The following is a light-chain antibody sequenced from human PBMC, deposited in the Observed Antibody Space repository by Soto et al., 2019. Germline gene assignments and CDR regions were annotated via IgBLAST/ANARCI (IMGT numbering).Light chain of an antibody. V-gene: IGKV3-15*01. CDR2: GAS. J-gene: IGKJ1*01. CDR1: RSVASN. CDR3: QQYQQWPLWT. Sequence: VSTLSLAPLSVSPGERATLACRTSRSVASNLAWYQHKPGQGPRLLLYGASTRASGIPARFSGSGSGTEFTLTISSLQSEDFAVYYCQQYQQWPLWTFGQGTKVDI.